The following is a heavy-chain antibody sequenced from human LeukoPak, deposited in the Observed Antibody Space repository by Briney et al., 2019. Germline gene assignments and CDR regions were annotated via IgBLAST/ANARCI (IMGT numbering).Heavy chain of an antibody. Sequence: PGSSLTLSCAASRFPFYDYAMHWLRRAPGKGLEGVSSINWNSGIIVYADSVKGRFTISRDNAKNSLFLQMNSLKAEDTALYYCAKAVWYGDLWNAFDFWGQGTMVTVSS. CDR3: AKAVWYGDLWNAFDF. D-gene: IGHD3-10*01. J-gene: IGHJ3*01. CDR2: INWNSGII. V-gene: IGHV3-9*01. CDR1: RFPFYDYA.